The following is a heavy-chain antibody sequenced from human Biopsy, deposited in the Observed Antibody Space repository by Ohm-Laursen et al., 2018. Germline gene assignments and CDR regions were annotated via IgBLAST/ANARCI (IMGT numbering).Heavy chain of an antibody. CDR2: ISYSGST. Sequence: SQTLSLTWAVSGGSVNSDSSYWSWIRQPPGKGLEWIGYISYSGSTKYNPSLKSPVTISVDTSKNQFSLRLSSVTAADTAVYFCARGGRYYYDSPDNWGQGTLVTASS. CDR3: ARGGRYYYDSPDN. D-gene: IGHD3-22*01. V-gene: IGHV4-61*01. CDR1: GGSVNSDSSY. J-gene: IGHJ4*02.